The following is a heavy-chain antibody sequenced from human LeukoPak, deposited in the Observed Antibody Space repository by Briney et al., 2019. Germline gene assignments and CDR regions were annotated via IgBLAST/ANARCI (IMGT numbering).Heavy chain of an antibody. CDR1: GGSFSGYY. CDR3: ARGRFFGSARYFDY. J-gene: IGHJ4*02. CDR2: INHSGST. V-gene: IGHV4-34*01. D-gene: IGHD3-3*01. Sequence: PSETLSLTCAVYGGSFSGYYWSWIRQPPGKGLEWIGEINHSGSTNYNPSLKSRVTISVETSKNQFSLKLSSVTAADTAVYYCARGRFFGSARYFDYWGQGTLVTVSS.